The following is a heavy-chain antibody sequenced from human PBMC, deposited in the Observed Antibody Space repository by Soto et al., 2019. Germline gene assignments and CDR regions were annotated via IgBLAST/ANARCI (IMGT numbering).Heavy chain of an antibody. D-gene: IGHD3-10*01. J-gene: IGHJ5*02. CDR1: GFTFSNIA. Sequence: EVQLLGSGGGLVQPWGSLRLSCAASGFTFSNIAMSWVRQAPGKGLEWVSAISDSGGRTYYADSVKGRFTISRDNFKNTVSLQMNSLRAEDTALYYCAREVREGGVTLGWFDPWGQGILVTVSS. CDR2: ISDSGGRT. CDR3: AREVREGGVTLGWFDP. V-gene: IGHV3-23*01.